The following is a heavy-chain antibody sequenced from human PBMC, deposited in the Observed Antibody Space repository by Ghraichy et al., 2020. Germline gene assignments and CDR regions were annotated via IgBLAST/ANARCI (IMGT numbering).Heavy chain of an antibody. Sequence: SVKVSCKASGGTFSSYAISWVRQAPGQGLEWMGGIIPIFGTANYAQKFQGRVTITADESTSTAYMELSSLRSEDTAVYYCARVTSPPGTGAFDYWGQGTLVTVSS. V-gene: IGHV1-69*13. J-gene: IGHJ4*02. CDR3: ARVTSPPGTGAFDY. CDR2: IIPIFGTA. D-gene: IGHD1-1*01. CDR1: GGTFSSYA.